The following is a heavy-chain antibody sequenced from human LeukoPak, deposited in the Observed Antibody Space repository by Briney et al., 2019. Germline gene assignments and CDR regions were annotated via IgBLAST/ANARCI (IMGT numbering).Heavy chain of an antibody. CDR3: ARAKLRYFDWSPYGMGY. CDR1: GGTFSSYA. Sequence: SVKVSCKASGGTFSSYAISWVRQAPGQGLEWMGRIIPIFGIANYAQKFQGRVTMTRDTSTSTVYMELSSLRSEDTAVYYCARAKLRYFDWSPYGMGYWGQGTLVTVSS. D-gene: IGHD3-9*01. CDR2: IIPIFGIA. J-gene: IGHJ4*02. V-gene: IGHV1-69*04.